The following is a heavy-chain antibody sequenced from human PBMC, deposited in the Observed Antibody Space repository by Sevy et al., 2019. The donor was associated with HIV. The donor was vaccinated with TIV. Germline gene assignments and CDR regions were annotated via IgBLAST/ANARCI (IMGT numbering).Heavy chain of an antibody. D-gene: IGHD3-10*01. V-gene: IGHV3-48*03. CDR2: ISSSGSTI. Sequence: GGSLRLSCAASGFTFSSYEMNWVRQAPGKGLEWVSYISSSGSTIYYADSVKGRFTISRDNAKNSRYLQMNSLRAEDTAVYYCAREMRITMVRGVAISYYYYGMDVWGQGTTVTVSS. CDR1: GFTFSSYE. CDR3: AREMRITMVRGVAISYYYYGMDV. J-gene: IGHJ6*02.